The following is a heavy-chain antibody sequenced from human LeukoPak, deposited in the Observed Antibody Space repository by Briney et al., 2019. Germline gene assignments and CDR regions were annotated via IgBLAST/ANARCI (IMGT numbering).Heavy chain of an antibody. CDR3: ARSGSGMGFTFGGVINY. CDR2: INHSGST. V-gene: IGHV4-34*01. D-gene: IGHD3-16*01. Sequence: SETLSLTCAVYGGSFSGYYWSWIRQPPGKGLEWIGEINHSGSTSYNPSLKSRVTISVDTSKNQFSLKLSSVTAADTAVYYCARSGSGMGFTFGGVINYWGQGTLVTVSS. J-gene: IGHJ4*02. CDR1: GGSFSGYY.